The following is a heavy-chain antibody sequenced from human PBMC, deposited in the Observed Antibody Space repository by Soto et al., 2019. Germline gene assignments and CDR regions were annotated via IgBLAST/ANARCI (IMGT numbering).Heavy chain of an antibody. CDR1: GGTFSSYA. CDR2: IIPIFGTA. Sequence: ASVKVSCKASGGTFSSYAISWVRQAPGQGLEWMGGIIPIFGTANYAQKFQGRVTITADESTSTAYMELSSLRSEDTAVYYCARDPLYCSGGSCYSFSDDLDYWGQGTLVTVSS. CDR3: ARDPLYCSGGSCYSFSDDLDY. J-gene: IGHJ4*02. V-gene: IGHV1-69*13. D-gene: IGHD2-15*01.